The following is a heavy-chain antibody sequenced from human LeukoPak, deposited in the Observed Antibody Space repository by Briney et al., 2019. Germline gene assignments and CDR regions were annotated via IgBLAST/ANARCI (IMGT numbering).Heavy chain of an antibody. Sequence: ASVKVSCKASGYTFTGYYMHWVRQAPGQGLEWMGWINPNSGDTNYAQKFQGRVTMTRDTSISTAYMELSRLRSDDTAAYYCARLARDNWFDPWGQGTLVTVSS. CDR3: ARLARDNWFDP. CDR2: INPNSGDT. D-gene: IGHD3-3*02. V-gene: IGHV1-2*02. J-gene: IGHJ5*02. CDR1: GYTFTGYY.